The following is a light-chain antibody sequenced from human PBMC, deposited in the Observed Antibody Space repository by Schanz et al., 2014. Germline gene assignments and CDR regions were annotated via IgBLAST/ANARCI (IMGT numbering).Light chain of an antibody. CDR1: SSDVGGYNY. CDR2: DVS. CDR3: SSYTSTSADVV. Sequence: QSALTQPASVSGSPGQSVTISCTGTSSDVGGYNYVSWYQQHPGKAPKLIIYDVSNRPSGVSNRFSGSKSDNTASLTISGLQAEDEADYYCSSYTSTSADVVIGGGTKLTVL. V-gene: IGLV2-14*03. J-gene: IGLJ2*01.